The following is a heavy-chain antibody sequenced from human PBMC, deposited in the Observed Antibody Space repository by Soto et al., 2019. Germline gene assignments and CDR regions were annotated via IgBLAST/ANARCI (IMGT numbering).Heavy chain of an antibody. J-gene: IGHJ6*02. Sequence: ASVKVSCKASGGTFSSYAISWVRQAPGQGLEWMGGIIPIFGTANYAQKFQGRVTITADESTSTAYMELRSLRSEDTAVYYCATDRGGYSGYDISDYGMDVWGQGTTVTVSS. CDR1: GGTFSSYA. V-gene: IGHV1-69*13. CDR2: IIPIFGTA. D-gene: IGHD5-12*01. CDR3: ATDRGGYSGYDISDYGMDV.